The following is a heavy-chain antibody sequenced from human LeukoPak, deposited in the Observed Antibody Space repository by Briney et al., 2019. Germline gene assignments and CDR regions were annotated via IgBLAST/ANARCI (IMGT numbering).Heavy chain of an antibody. V-gene: IGHV3-23*01. Sequence: PGGSLRLSCAASGLTFSSYAMSWVRQAPGKGLEWVSTISNSGGSTYYADSVKGRFTISRDNSKNTLYLQMNSLRAEDTAVYYCAKMISGSYYYYYGMDVWGQGTTVTVSS. J-gene: IGHJ6*02. CDR2: ISNSGGST. CDR3: AKMISGSYYYYYGMDV. D-gene: IGHD1-26*01. CDR1: GLTFSSYA.